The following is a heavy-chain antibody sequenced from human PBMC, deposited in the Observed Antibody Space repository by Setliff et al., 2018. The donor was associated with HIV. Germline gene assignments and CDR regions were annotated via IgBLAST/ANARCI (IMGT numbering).Heavy chain of an antibody. CDR2: IYISGST. D-gene: IGHD3-16*01. J-gene: IGHJ3*02. CDR3: ARDRTGGTFDI. Sequence: SETLSLTCAVYGGSFSDYYWSWIRQPAGKGLEWIGHIYISGSTNYNPSFNSRVTISLDTSKNQFSLKLSSVTAADTAVFYCARDRTGGTFDIWGQGTMVTVSS. V-gene: IGHV4-4*07. CDR1: GGSFSDYY.